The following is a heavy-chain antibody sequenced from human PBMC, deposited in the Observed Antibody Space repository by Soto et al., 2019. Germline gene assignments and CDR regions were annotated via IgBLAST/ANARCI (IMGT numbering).Heavy chain of an antibody. V-gene: IGHV1-69*13. CDR1: GGTFSSYA. Sequence: ASVKVSCKASGGTFSSYAISWVRQAPGQGLEWMGGIIPIFGTANYAQKFQGRVTITADESTSTAYMELSSLRSEDTAVYYCARGSLNQAYGDYAEFDYWGQGTLVTVSS. CDR3: ARGSLNQAYGDYAEFDY. J-gene: IGHJ4*02. D-gene: IGHD4-17*01. CDR2: IIPIFGTA.